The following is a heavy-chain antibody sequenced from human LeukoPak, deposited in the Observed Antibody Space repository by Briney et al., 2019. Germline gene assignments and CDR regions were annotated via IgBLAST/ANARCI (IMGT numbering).Heavy chain of an antibody. V-gene: IGHV1-2*02. D-gene: IGHD2-2*01. CDR1: GYTFTGYY. CDR3: ASYPRYSSTPPFDY. CDR2: ISPNTGET. J-gene: IGHJ4*02. Sequence: ASVKVSCKASGYTFTGYYMHWVRQAPGQGLEWMGWISPNTGETNSAQKFQGRVTMTRDTTINTAYMELTRLTSDDTAVYYCASYPRYSSTPPFDYWGQGTLVTVSS.